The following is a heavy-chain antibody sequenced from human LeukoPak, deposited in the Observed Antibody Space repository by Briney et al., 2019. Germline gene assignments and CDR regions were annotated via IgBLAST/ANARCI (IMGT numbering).Heavy chain of an antibody. Sequence: GGSLRLSCAASGFIFSSYWMHWVRQAPGKGLVWVSRINTDGSSTSYADSVKGRFTISRDDAKNTLYLQMNSLRAEDTAVYYCARGGGNWNSVGGDYWGQGTLVTVSS. CDR1: GFIFSSYW. J-gene: IGHJ4*02. CDR2: INTDGSST. V-gene: IGHV3-74*01. D-gene: IGHD1-7*01. CDR3: ARGGGNWNSVGGDY.